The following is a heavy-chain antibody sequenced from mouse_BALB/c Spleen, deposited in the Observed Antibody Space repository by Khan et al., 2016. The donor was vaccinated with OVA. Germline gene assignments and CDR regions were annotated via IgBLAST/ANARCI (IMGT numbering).Heavy chain of an antibody. V-gene: IGHV6-6*02. J-gene: IGHJ1*01. CDR2: IRLISNIYAT. Sequence: EVKLEESGGGLVQPGGSMKLSCVASGFTFSNYWMNWVRQSPEKGFEWVAEIRLISNIYATHYAESVRGRFTISRDDSRSSVYLQMNNLGAEDTGIYYCARGWDWYFDVWGAGTTVTVSS. CDR1: GFTFSNYW. CDR3: ARGWDWYFDV. D-gene: IGHD3-3*01.